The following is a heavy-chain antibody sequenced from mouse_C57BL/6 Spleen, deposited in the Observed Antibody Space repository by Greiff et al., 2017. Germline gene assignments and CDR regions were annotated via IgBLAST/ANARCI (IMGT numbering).Heavy chain of an antibody. D-gene: IGHD1-1*01. Sequence: QVQLQQSGAELMKPGASVKLSCKATGYTFTGYWIEWVKQRPGHGLEWIGEILPGSGSTNYNEKFKGKATFTADTSSNTAYMQLSSLSTEDSAIYYCTRSDYYGSSQYYFDYWGQGTTLTVSS. J-gene: IGHJ2*01. V-gene: IGHV1-9*01. CDR2: ILPGSGST. CDR1: GYTFTGYW. CDR3: TRSDYYGSSQYYFDY.